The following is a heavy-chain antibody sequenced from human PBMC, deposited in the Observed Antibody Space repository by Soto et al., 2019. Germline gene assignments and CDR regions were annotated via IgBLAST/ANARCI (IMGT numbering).Heavy chain of an antibody. Sequence: QLQLQESRPGLVKHSETLSLTCTVSGGSISSSSYYWGWIRQPPGKGLEWIGSIYYSGSTYYNPSLKSRVTISVDTSKNQFSLKLSSVTAADTAVYYCARHPYLTGPDYWGQGTLVTVSS. D-gene: IGHD7-27*01. V-gene: IGHV4-39*01. CDR2: IYYSGST. J-gene: IGHJ4*02. CDR1: GGSISSSSYY. CDR3: ARHPYLTGPDY.